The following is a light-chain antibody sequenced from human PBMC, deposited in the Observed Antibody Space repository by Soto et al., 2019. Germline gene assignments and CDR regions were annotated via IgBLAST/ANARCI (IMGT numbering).Light chain of an antibody. CDR1: SSDVGGYNL. Sequence: QSVLTQPASVSGSPGQSITISCTGTSSDVGGYNLVSWYQQHPGKSPKLIIYEVSNRPSGVSNRFSASKSGNTASLSISGLQAEDEGDYYCSSYTTRHTQVFGGGTKVTVL. V-gene: IGLV2-14*01. CDR3: SSYTTRHTQV. CDR2: EVS. J-gene: IGLJ2*01.